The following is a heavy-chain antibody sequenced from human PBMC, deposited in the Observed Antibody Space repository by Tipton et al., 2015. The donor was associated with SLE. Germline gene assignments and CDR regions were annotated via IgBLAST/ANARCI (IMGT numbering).Heavy chain of an antibody. CDR3: ATDVWYYYYGMDV. V-gene: IGHV3-23*01. CDR1: GFTFSSYA. Sequence: SLRLSCAASGFTFSSYAMSWVRQAPGKGLEWVSAISGSGGSTYYADSVKGRFTISRDNSKNTLYLQMNSLRAEDTAVYYCATDVWYYYYGMDVWGQGTTVTVSS. CDR2: ISGSGGST. D-gene: IGHD2-21*01. J-gene: IGHJ6*02.